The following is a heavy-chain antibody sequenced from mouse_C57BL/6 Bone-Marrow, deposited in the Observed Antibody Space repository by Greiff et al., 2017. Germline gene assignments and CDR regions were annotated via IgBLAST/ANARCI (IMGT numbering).Heavy chain of an antibody. CDR3: ARDGSSYNYAMDY. CDR2: IDPSDSYT. D-gene: IGHD1-1*01. Sequence: VQLQQPGAELVMPGASVKLSCKASGYTFTSYWMHWVKQRPGQGLEWIGEIDPSDSYTNYNQTFKGKSTLTVDKSSSTAYMQLSSLTSEDAAVYYGARDGSSYNYAMDYWGQGTSVTVSS. CDR1: GYTFTSYW. J-gene: IGHJ4*01. V-gene: IGHV1-69*01.